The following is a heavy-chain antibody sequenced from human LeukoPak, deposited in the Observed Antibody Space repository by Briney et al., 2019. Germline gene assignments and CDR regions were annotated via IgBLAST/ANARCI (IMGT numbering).Heavy chain of an antibody. V-gene: IGHV3-53*01. CDR1: GFTFSSYW. CDR3: ARGAGYNYPHYFDY. D-gene: IGHD5-24*01. Sequence: GGSLRLSCAASGFTFSSYWMSWVRQAPGKGLEWVSVIYGGGNIYYADSVKGRFTISRDNSKNTLYLQMNSLRAEDTAVYYCARGAGYNYPHYFDYWGQGTLVTVSS. J-gene: IGHJ4*02. CDR2: IYGGGNI.